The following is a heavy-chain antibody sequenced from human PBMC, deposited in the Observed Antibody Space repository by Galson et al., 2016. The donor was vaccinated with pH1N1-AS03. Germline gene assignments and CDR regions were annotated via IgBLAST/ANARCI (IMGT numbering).Heavy chain of an antibody. CDR2: IDPSGGPT. CDR3: ARRYYFDY. V-gene: IGHV1-46*01. D-gene: IGHD3-16*02. Sequence: HWVRQAPGQGLEWMGIIDPSGGPTTYAPKFQGRITITTDTSTSTVYMELVSLRSEDTAVYYCARRYYFDYWGQGTLVTVSS. J-gene: IGHJ4*02.